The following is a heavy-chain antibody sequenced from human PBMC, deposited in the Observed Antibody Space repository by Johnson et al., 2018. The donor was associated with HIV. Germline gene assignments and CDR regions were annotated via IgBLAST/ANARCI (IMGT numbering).Heavy chain of an antibody. V-gene: IGHV3-13*01. J-gene: IGHJ3*02. CDR2: MGTAGDT. D-gene: IGHD6-6*01. Sequence: VESGGSLRLSCAASGFTFSGSGMHWVRQSPGKGLEWVSTMGTAGDTYYAGSVKGRFTVSRENAKNSLYLQMNSLRAEDTAVYYCARSQPEEYSSSSDAFDIWGQGTMVTVSS. CDR1: GFTFSGSG. CDR3: ARSQPEEYSSSSDAFDI.